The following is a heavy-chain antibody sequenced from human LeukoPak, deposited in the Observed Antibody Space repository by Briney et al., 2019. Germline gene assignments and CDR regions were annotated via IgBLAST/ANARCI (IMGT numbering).Heavy chain of an antibody. CDR1: GFTFSSYA. Sequence: GGSLRLSCAASGFTFSSYAMHWVRQAPGKGLEWVAVISYDGSNKYYADSVKGRFTISRDNSKNTLYLQMNSLRAEDTAVYYCALNLRDYYFDYWGQGTLVTVSS. V-gene: IGHV3-30*04. CDR2: ISYDGSNK. J-gene: IGHJ4*02. CDR3: ALNLRDYYFDY.